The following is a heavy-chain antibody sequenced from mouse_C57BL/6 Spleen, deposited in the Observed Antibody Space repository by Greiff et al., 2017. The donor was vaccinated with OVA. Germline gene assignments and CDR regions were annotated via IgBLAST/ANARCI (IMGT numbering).Heavy chain of an antibody. CDR2: IHPNSGST. CDR1: GYTFTSYW. J-gene: IGHJ4*01. Sequence: QVQLQQPGAELVKPGASVKLSCKASGYTFTSYWMHWVKQRPGQGLEWIGMIHPNSGSTNYNEKFKSKATLTVDKSSSTAYMQLSSLTSEDSAVYYCAREATVHYYAMDYWGQGTSVTVSS. CDR3: AREATVHYYAMDY. V-gene: IGHV1-64*01. D-gene: IGHD1-1*01.